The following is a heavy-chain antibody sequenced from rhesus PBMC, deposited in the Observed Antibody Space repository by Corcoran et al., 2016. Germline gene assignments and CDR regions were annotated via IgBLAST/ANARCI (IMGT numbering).Heavy chain of an antibody. Sequence: QVQLQESGPGLVKPLETLSLTCAVSGGSISSTSWSWIRQPPGKGLEWFGYSYGRGRSTNYNPSLKSRGTLSVDKSKNQFSLKLSSVTAADTAVYYCATHLSNSYFDYWGQGVLVTVSS. CDR3: ATHLSNSYFDY. CDR2: SYGRGRST. D-gene: IGHD4-23*01. CDR1: GGSISSTS. V-gene: IGHV4S11*01. J-gene: IGHJ4*01.